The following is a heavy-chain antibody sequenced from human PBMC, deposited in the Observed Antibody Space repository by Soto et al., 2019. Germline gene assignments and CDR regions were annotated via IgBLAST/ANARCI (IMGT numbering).Heavy chain of an antibody. CDR2: IYPGDSDT. CDR1: GYSFTSYW. CDR3: ARVYSLCYYYMDV. Sequence: GESLKISCKGSGYSFTSYWIGWVRQMPGKGLEWMGIIYPGDSDTRYSPSFQGQVTISADKSISTAYLQWSSLKASDTAMYYCARVYSLCYYYMDVWGKGTTVTVSS. D-gene: IGHD5-18*01. V-gene: IGHV5-51*01. J-gene: IGHJ6*03.